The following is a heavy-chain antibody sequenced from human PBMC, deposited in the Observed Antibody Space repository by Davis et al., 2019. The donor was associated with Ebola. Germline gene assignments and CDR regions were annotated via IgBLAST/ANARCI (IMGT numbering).Heavy chain of an antibody. CDR2: IYPGDSDT. J-gene: IGHJ6*02. V-gene: IGHV5-51*01. D-gene: IGHD6-6*01. Sequence: GESLKISCKASGYSFTSYCIGWVRQMPGKGLEWMGIIYPGDSDTRYSPSFQGQVTISADKSISTAYLQWSSLKASDTAMYYCARQKQLVRTGGGYYGIDVWGQGTTVTVSS. CDR3: ARQKQLVRTGGGYYGIDV. CDR1: GYSFTSYC.